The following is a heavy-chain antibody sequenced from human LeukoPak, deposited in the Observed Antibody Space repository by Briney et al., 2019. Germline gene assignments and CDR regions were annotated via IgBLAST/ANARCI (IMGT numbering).Heavy chain of an antibody. Sequence: GASVKVSCKASGGTFSSYAISWVRQAPGQGLEWMGGIIPIFGTANYAQKLQGRVTITADESTSTAYMELSSLRSEDTAVYYCARDRMYYDFWSGHYDSREFDYWGQGTLVTVSS. CDR3: ARDRMYYDFWSGHYDSREFDY. CDR2: IIPIFGTA. CDR1: GGTFSSYA. J-gene: IGHJ4*02. V-gene: IGHV1-69*13. D-gene: IGHD3-3*01.